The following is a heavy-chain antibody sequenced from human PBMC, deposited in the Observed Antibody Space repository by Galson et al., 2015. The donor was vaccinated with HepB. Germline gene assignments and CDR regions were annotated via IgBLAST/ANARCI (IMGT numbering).Heavy chain of an antibody. CDR3: AKFCYDGGTGGLYYFDY. CDR1: GFTFNSYG. CDR2: LSNSGDRT. Sequence: SLRLSCAASGFTFNSYGMGWVRQAPGKGLEWVSGLSNSGDRTYYADSVRGRFTISRDNSKNTLYLQMNSLRVEDTAIYYCAKFCYDGGTGGLYYFDYWGQGTLVTVSS. D-gene: IGHD2-8*02. J-gene: IGHJ4*02. V-gene: IGHV3-23*01.